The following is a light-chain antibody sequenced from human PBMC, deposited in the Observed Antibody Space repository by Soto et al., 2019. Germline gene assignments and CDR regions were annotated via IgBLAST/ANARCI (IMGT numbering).Light chain of an antibody. CDR3: HQYRKWPPIP. V-gene: IGKV3-15*01. CDR2: SAS. Sequence: EIVLTQSPGTLCLSPGERAILSCRASQSVSDKLAWYRQKPGQAPRLIIYSASTRATGIPARFSGAGSGTEFTLTINGLQSEAFAVYYCHQYRKWPPIPFGQGTRMAIK. CDR1: QSVSDK. J-gene: IGKJ5*01.